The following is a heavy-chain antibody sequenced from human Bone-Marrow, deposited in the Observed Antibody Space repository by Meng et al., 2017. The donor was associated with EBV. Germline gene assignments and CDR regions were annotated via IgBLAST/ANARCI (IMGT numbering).Heavy chain of an antibody. CDR3: ARDRTSNRFDY. Sequence: EVQLEESGGGLVKPGESLRLSCAASGFTLRSYSMNWVRLAPGKGLEWVSSISSNSIDIYYADLVKGRFTISRDNAKNSLFLQMNSLRAEETAVYYCARDRTSNRFDYWGQGTLVTVSS. D-gene: IGHD2-8*01. CDR2: ISSNSIDI. J-gene: IGHJ4*02. V-gene: IGHV3-21*01. CDR1: GFTLRSYS.